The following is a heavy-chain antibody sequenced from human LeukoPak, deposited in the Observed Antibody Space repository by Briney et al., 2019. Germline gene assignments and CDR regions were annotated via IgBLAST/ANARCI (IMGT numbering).Heavy chain of an antibody. CDR2: IGTAGDT. D-gene: IGHD2-15*01. J-gene: IGHJ4*02. CDR3: ARARYGGGSCYDY. Sequence: AGGSLRLSCAASGFTFSSYDMHWVRQATGKGLEWVSAIGTAGDTYYPGSVKGRFTISRENVKNSLYLQMNSLRAGDTAVYYCARARYGGGSCYDYWGQRTLVTVSS. V-gene: IGHV3-13*01. CDR1: GFTFSSYD.